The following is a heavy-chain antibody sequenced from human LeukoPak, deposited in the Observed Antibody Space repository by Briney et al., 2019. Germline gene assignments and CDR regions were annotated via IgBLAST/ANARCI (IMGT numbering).Heavy chain of an antibody. Sequence: ASVKVSCKASGYTFTSYAMHWVRQAPGQRLEWMGWINAGNGNTKYSQEFQGRVTITRDTSASTAYMELSSLRSEDTAVYYCAGERYSGYGRYIWFDPWGQGTLVTVSS. J-gene: IGHJ5*02. D-gene: IGHD5-12*01. CDR3: AGERYSGYGRYIWFDP. V-gene: IGHV1-3*03. CDR1: GYTFTSYA. CDR2: INAGNGNT.